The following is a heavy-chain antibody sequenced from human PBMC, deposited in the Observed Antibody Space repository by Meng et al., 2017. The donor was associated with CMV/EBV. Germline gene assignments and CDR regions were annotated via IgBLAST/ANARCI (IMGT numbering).Heavy chain of an antibody. V-gene: IGHV3-21*01. CDR1: GFTFSSYS. CDR2: ISSSISYI. J-gene: IGHJ6*02. Sequence: GGSLRLSCAASGFTFSSYSMNWVRQAPGKGLEWVSSISSSISYIYYADSVKGRFTISRDNAKNSLYLQMNSLRAEDTAVYYCARDLESLYYYYGMDVWGQGTTVTVSS. CDR3: ARDLESLYYYYGMDV. D-gene: IGHD3-3*01.